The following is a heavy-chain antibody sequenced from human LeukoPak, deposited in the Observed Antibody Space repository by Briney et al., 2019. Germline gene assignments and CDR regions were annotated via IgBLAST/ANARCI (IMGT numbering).Heavy chain of an antibody. CDR3: ARHYYDRSDSYSFDY. CDR1: GLSIRGYY. D-gene: IGHD3-22*01. J-gene: IGHJ4*02. CDR2: IFSSGST. V-gene: IGHV4-59*08. Sequence: SDTLSLTCTLSGLSIRGYYWSWIRQPPGRRVERSGYIFSSGSTNYNPSLNSRVNTPDHTTANQCSLQLTSVTAAATAVYYCARHYYDRSDSYSFDYWGQGTLVTVSS.